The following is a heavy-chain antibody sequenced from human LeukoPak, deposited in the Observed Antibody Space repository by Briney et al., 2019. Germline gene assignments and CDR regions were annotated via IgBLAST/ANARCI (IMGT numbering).Heavy chain of an antibody. V-gene: IGHV3-30*04. J-gene: IGHJ4*02. CDR1: GFTFSYFA. D-gene: IGHD6-19*01. Sequence: GGSLRLSCAASGFTFSYFAIDWVRQAPGKGLEWVAVISYDGSNKYYADSVKGRFTISRDNSKNTLYLQMNSLRAEDTAVYYCARAQWLAVGYYFDYWGQGTLVTVSS. CDR3: ARAQWLAVGYYFDY. CDR2: ISYDGSNK.